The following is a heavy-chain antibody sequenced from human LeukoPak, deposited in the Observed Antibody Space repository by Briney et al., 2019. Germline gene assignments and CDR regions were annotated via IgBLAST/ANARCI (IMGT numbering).Heavy chain of an antibody. J-gene: IGHJ4*02. CDR1: GFTFSSSW. CDR2: IKPDGSEK. D-gene: IGHD2-21*02. V-gene: IGHV3-7*01. Sequence: GGSLRLSCAASGFTFSSSWMSWVRQAPGKGLEWVANIKPDGSEKFHVDSVKGRFTISRDNSRSSLSLQMNSLRAEDTAVYYCARYGLTAALDFWGQGTLVTVSS. CDR3: ARYGLTAALDF.